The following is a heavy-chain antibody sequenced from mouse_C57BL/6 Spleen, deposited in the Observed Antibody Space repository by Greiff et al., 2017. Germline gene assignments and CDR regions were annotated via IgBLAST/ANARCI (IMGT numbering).Heavy chain of an antibody. D-gene: IGHD2-12*01. Sequence: EVQLQQSGGDLVKPGGSLKLSCAASGFTFSSYGMSWVRQTPDKRLEWVATISSGGSYTYYPDSVKGRFTISRDNAKNTLYLQMSSLKSEDTAMYYCERQDYTDYWGQGTTLTVSS. CDR2: ISSGGSYT. J-gene: IGHJ2*01. CDR3: ERQDYTDY. V-gene: IGHV5-6*01. CDR1: GFTFSSYG.